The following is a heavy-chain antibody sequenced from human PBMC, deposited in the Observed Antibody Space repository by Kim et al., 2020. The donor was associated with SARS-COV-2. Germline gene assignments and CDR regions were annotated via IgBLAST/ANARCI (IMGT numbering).Heavy chain of an antibody. V-gene: IGHV4-34*01. CDR1: GGSFSGYY. J-gene: IGHJ6*03. Sequence: SETLSLTCAVYGGSFSGYYWSWIRQPPGKGLEWIGEINHSGSTNYNPSLKSRVTISVDTSKNQFSLKLSSVTAADTAVYYCARGSPIVVVPAASAFGDYYYMDVWGKGTTVTVSS. CDR3: ARGSPIVVVPAASAFGDYYYMDV. D-gene: IGHD2-2*01. CDR2: INHSGST.